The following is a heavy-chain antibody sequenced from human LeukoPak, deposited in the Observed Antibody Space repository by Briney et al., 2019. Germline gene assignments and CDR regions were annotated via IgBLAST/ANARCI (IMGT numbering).Heavy chain of an antibody. D-gene: IGHD3-10*02. J-gene: IGHJ6*03. CDR3: ASGMFLYYYYYMDV. CDR2: ISGSGGST. Sequence: GGSLRLSCAASGFTFSSYGMSWVRQAPGKGLEWVSAISGSGGSTYYADSVKGRFTISRDNAKNSLYLQMNSLRAEDMAVYYCASGMFLYYYYYMDVWGKGTTVTVSS. V-gene: IGHV3-23*01. CDR1: GFTFSSYG.